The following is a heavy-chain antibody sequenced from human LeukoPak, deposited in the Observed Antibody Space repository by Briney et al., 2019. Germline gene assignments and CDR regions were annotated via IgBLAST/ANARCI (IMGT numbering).Heavy chain of an antibody. D-gene: IGHD3-22*01. CDR2: IYYSGST. J-gene: IGHJ2*01. Sequence: SETLSLTCTVSGVSISSYYWSWIRQPPGKGLEWIGYIYYSGSTNYNPSLKSRVTISVDTSKNQFSLKLSSVTAADTAVYYCARVPHYDSSGYPLGYFDLWGRGTLVTVSS. V-gene: IGHV4-59*01. CDR3: ARVPHYDSSGYPLGYFDL. CDR1: GVSISSYY.